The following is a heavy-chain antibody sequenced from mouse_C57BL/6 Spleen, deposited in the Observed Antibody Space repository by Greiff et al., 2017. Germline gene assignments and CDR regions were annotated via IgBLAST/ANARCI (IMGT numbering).Heavy chain of an antibody. CDR2: ISYDGSN. CDR1: GYSITSGYY. J-gene: IGHJ4*01. CDR3: ARGMVTTWAMDC. Sequence: EVQLVESGPGLVKPSQSLSLTCSVTGYSITSGYYWNWIRQFPGNKLEWMGYISYDGSNNYNPSLKNRISITRDTSKNQFFLKLNSVTTEDTATYYCARGMVTTWAMDCWGQGTSVTVSS. D-gene: IGHD2-2*01. V-gene: IGHV3-6*01.